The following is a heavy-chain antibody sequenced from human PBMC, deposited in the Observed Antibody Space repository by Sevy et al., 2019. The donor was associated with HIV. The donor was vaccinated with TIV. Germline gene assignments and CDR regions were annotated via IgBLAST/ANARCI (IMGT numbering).Heavy chain of an antibody. J-gene: IGHJ4*02. Sequence: GGSLRLSCAASGFTFSSYWMRWVRQAPGKGLEWVANIKQDGSEKYYVDSVKGRFTISRDNAKNSLYLQMNSLRAEDTAVYYCARDLRGYSNYLDYWGQGTLVTVSS. CDR2: IKQDGSEK. V-gene: IGHV3-7*01. CDR3: ARDLRGYSNYLDY. CDR1: GFTFSSYW. D-gene: IGHD4-4*01.